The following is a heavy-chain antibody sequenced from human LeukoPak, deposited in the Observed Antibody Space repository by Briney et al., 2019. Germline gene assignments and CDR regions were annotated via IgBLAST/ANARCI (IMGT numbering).Heavy chain of an antibody. V-gene: IGHV3-11*01. CDR3: ARDLQKTGCRKCGYGMDV. CDR1: GFTFSDYY. D-gene: IGHD3-9*01. CDR2: ISSSGSTI. Sequence: PGGSPRLSCAASGFTFSDYYMSWIRQAPGKGLEWVSYISSSGSTIYYADSVKGRFTISRDNAKNSLYLQMNSLRAEDTAVYYCARDLQKTGCRKCGYGMDVWGQGTTVTVSS. J-gene: IGHJ6*02.